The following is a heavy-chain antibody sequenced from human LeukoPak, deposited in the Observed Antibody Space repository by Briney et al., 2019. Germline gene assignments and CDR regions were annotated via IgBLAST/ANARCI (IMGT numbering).Heavy chain of an antibody. CDR2: ISGSGSYI. J-gene: IGHJ4*02. V-gene: IGHV3-21*01. Sequence: GGSLRLSCAASGLTFSSYSMNWVRQAPGKGLEWVSSISGSGSYIHYADSLKGRYTISRDNARNSLYLQMSSLRAEDTAVYYCARGQQLVPGRLDYLDYWGQGTLVTVSS. D-gene: IGHD6-13*01. CDR1: GLTFSSYS. CDR3: ARGQQLVPGRLDYLDY.